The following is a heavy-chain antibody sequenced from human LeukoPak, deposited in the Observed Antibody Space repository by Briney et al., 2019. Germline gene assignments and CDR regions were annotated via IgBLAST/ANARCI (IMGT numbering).Heavy chain of an antibody. V-gene: IGHV4-59*01. CDR1: GGSMRSYY. Sequence: SQTLSLTCTVWGGSMRSYYGSWIRRPPGKGLEWIGYIYNNGTPHNRRYLQSRVPITVDPSKNQSSLNLPSVPAADTAVHYCAATHSNYAGNGFDPWRQGTLATVSS. CDR2: IYNNGTP. D-gene: IGHD4-11*01. J-gene: IGHJ5*02. CDR3: AATHSNYAGNGFDP.